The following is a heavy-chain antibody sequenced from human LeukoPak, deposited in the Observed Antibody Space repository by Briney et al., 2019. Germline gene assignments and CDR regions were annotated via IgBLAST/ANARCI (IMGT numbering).Heavy chain of an antibody. CDR2: IYHSGST. D-gene: IGHD3-22*01. CDR1: GGSIISGGYY. CDR3: AREGPTYYYDSSGYNYYYYMDV. J-gene: IGHJ6*03. V-gene: IGHV4-30-2*01. Sequence: SETLSLTCTVSGGSIISGGYYWSWIRQPPGKGLEWIGYIYHSGSTYYNPSLKSRVTISVDRSKKQFSLKLSSVTAADTAVYYCAREGPTYYYDSSGYNYYYYMDVWGKGTTVTVSS.